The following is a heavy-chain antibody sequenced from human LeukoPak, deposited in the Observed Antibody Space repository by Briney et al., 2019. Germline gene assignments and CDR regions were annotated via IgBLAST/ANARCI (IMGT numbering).Heavy chain of an antibody. CDR1: GFTFSSYS. J-gene: IGHJ4*02. V-gene: IGHV3-48*01. CDR3: ARVRDYGDYPPDY. CDR2: ISSSSSTI. D-gene: IGHD4-17*01. Sequence: GGSLRLSCAASGFTFSSYSVNWVRQAPGKGLEWVSYISSSSSTIYYADSVKGRFTISRDNAKNSLYLQMNSLRAEDTAVYYCARVRDYGDYPPDYWGQGTLVTVSS.